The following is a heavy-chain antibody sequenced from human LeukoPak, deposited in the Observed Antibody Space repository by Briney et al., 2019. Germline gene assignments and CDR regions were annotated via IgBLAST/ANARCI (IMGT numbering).Heavy chain of an antibody. CDR3: ARTPFGGYGIDF. D-gene: IGHD3-10*01. CDR1: GFTVSSNY. V-gene: IGHV3-53*01. Sequence: GGSLRLSCAASGFTVSSNYMSWVHQAPGKGLEWVSVIYSGGSRYDADSVEGGFPISSANSNNTLYLQMNSLRAEDTAVYYCARTPFGGYGIDFWGQGTTVTVSS. CDR2: IYSGGSR. J-gene: IGHJ6*02.